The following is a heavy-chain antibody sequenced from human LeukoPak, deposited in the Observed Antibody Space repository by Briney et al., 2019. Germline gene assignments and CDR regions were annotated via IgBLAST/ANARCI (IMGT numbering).Heavy chain of an antibody. CDR1: GGSISSGDYY. CDR3: ARVGLFPLHAFDI. D-gene: IGHD3/OR15-3a*01. J-gene: IGHJ3*02. CDR2: IYYSGST. V-gene: IGHV4-30-4*01. Sequence: SETLSLTCTVSGGSISSGDYYWRWIRQPPGKGLEWIGYIYYSGSTYYNPSLKSRVTISVDTSKIQFSLKLSSVTAADTAVYYCARVGLFPLHAFDIWGQGTMVTVSS.